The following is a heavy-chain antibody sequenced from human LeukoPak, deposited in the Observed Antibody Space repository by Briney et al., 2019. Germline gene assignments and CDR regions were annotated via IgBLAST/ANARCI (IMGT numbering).Heavy chain of an antibody. CDR1: GGSISSGGYS. CDR2: IYHSGST. D-gene: IGHD3-16*02. V-gene: IGHV4-30-2*01. CDR3: ARGATHSNPGELSPTPLDY. Sequence: PQTLSLTCAVSGGSISSGGYSWSWIRQPPGKGLEWIGYIYHSGSTYYNPSLKSRVTISVDRSKNQFSLKLSSVTAADTAVYYCARGATHSNPGELSPTPLDYWGQGTLVTVSS. J-gene: IGHJ4*02.